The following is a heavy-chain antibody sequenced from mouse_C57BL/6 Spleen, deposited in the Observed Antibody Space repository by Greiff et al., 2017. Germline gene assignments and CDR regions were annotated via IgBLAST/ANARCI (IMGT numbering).Heavy chain of an antibody. J-gene: IGHJ3*01. Sequence: QVQLQQSGPELVKPGASVKISCKASGYAFSSSWMNWVKQRPGQGLEWIGRIYPGDGDTNYNGKFKGKATLTADKSSSTAYMQLSSLTSEDSAVYFCARSPRSEAWFAYWGQGTLVTVSA. CDR2: IYPGDGDT. CDR1: GYAFSSSW. V-gene: IGHV1-82*01. CDR3: ARSPRSEAWFAY.